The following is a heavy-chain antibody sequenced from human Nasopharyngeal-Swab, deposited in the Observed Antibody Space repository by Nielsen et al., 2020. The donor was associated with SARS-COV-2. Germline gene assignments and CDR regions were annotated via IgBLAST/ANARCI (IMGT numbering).Heavy chain of an antibody. Sequence: SETLSLTCTVSGGSISSGGYYWSWTRQHPGKGLEWIGYINYSGSTYYNPSRKSRVTISVDTSKNQFSLKLSSVTAADTAVYYCARAMIVVVINAFDIWGQGTMVTVSS. CDR2: INYSGST. CDR1: GGSISSGGYY. D-gene: IGHD3-22*01. V-gene: IGHV4-31*03. CDR3: ARAMIVVVINAFDI. J-gene: IGHJ3*02.